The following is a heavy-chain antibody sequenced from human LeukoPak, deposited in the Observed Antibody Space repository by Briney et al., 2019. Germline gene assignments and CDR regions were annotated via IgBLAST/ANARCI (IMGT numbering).Heavy chain of an antibody. CDR2: IKTRADGWTR. J-gene: IGHJ4*02. CDR1: GFTFSNAW. Sequence: GGSLRLSCVVSGFTFSNAWMSWVRQAPGKGLEWVGRIKTRADGWTRDYAAPVKDRFTISRDDSQNTLYLEMNSLEIDDTGVYYCSTDRGIPGHYASGRSDDIDYWGQGTLVTVSS. CDR3: STDRGIPGHYASGRSDDIDY. D-gene: IGHD3-10*01. V-gene: IGHV3-15*05.